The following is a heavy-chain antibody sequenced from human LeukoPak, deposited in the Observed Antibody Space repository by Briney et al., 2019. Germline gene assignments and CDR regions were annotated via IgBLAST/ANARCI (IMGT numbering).Heavy chain of an antibody. J-gene: IGHJ3*02. V-gene: IGHV3-48*03. CDR1: GFTFSSYE. CDR3: ARGRMVVVVRGNAFDI. CDR2: ISSSGSTI. D-gene: IGHD3-22*01. Sequence: GGSLRLSCAASGFTFSSYEMHWVRQAPGKGLEWVSYISSSGSTIYYADSVKGRFTISRDNAKNSLYLQMNSLRAEDTAVYYCARGRMVVVVRGNAFDIWGQGTMVTVSS.